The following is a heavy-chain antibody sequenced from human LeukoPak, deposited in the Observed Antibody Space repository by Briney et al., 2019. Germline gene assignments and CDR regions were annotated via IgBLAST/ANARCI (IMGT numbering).Heavy chain of an antibody. V-gene: IGHV3-74*01. CDR3: ARDRCGGDCYYLGC. CDR1: GFTFSSYW. Sequence: GGSLRLSCAASGFTFSSYWMHWVRQAPGKGLVWVSRINSDGSSTSYADSVKGRFTISRDNAKNTLYLQMHSLRAEDTAVYYCARDRCGGDCYYLGCWGQGTLVTVSS. J-gene: IGHJ4*02. D-gene: IGHD2-21*02. CDR2: INSDGSST.